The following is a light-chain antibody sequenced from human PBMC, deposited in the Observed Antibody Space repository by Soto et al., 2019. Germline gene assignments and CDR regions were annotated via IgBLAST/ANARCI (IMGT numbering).Light chain of an antibody. CDR1: QGISNW. V-gene: IGKV1-8*01. J-gene: IGKJ1*01. CDR3: QHYRNYPWT. Sequence: AIRMTQSPSSFSASTGDRVTITCRASQGISNWLAWYQQKPGKAPKLLIYGASTLQSGVPSRFSGSGSGTDFTITISSLQSEDSATYYCQHYRNYPWTFGQGTKVEVK. CDR2: GAS.